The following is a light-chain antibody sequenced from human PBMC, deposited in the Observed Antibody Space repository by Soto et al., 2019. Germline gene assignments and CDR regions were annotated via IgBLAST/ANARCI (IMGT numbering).Light chain of an antibody. CDR2: DAS. CDR1: QDISNY. J-gene: IGKJ2*01. Sequence: DIQMTQSPSSLSASIGDRVTITCQASQDISNYLNWYQQNPGKAPKLLIYDASKLETGVPSRFSGSGSGADFSFSISSLQPEDIASYYCQQYDNLPYTFGQGTKLEIQ. CDR3: QQYDNLPYT. V-gene: IGKV1-33*01.